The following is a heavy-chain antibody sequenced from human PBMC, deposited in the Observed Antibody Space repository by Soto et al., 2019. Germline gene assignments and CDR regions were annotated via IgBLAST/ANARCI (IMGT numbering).Heavy chain of an antibody. CDR2: INHSGST. CDR3: ARRYSSSFND. CDR1: GGSFSGYY. D-gene: IGHD6-13*01. J-gene: IGHJ4*02. V-gene: IGHV4-34*01. Sequence: SETLSLTCAVYGGSFSGYYWSWIRQPPGKGLEWIGEINHSGSTNYNPSLKSRVTISVDTSKNQFSLKLSSVTAADTAVYYCARRYSSSFNDWGQGTLVTVSS.